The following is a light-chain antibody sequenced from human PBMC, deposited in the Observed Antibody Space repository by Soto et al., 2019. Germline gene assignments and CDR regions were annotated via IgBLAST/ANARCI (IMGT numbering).Light chain of an antibody. CDR2: DAS. V-gene: IGKV1-8*01. J-gene: IGKJ1*01. CDR1: QDISNY. CDR3: QQSFTTPWT. Sequence: AIRMTQSPSSFSASTGDRVTITCRASQDISNYLAWYQQKPGKAPKLLIYDASSLESGVPSRFSGSGSGTEFTLTIHSLQPEDFASYYCQQSFTTPWTFGQGTKVDIK.